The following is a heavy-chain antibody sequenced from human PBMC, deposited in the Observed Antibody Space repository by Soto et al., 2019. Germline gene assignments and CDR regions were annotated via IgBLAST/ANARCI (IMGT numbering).Heavy chain of an antibody. V-gene: IGHV4-31*03. CDR3: ARIGDYYYDRSTDAFDI. CDR2: IYYSGGT. D-gene: IGHD3-22*01. Sequence: QVQLQESGPGLVKPSQTLSLTCTVSGGSISSGGYYWSWIRQHPGKGLEWIGYIYYSGGTYYNPSLKSRVTISVDTSKNQFSLKLSSVTAADTAVYYCARIGDYYYDRSTDAFDIWGQGTMVTVSS. CDR1: GGSISSGGYY. J-gene: IGHJ3*02.